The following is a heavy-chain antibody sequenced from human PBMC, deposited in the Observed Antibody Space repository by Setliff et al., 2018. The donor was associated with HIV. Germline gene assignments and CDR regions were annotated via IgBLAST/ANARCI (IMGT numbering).Heavy chain of an antibody. CDR1: GFTFSTYA. J-gene: IGHJ6*02. Sequence: GGSLRLSCAVSGFTFSTYAMSWVRQAPGKGLEWVSTISAGGGSTYYADSVKGRFTISRDNSKNTLYLQMNSLRAEDTALYYCAREPHELRYFDWLLYPAYYYYGMDVWGQGTTVTVSS. D-gene: IGHD3-9*01. CDR2: ISAGGGST. CDR3: AREPHELRYFDWLLYPAYYYYGMDV. V-gene: IGHV3-23*01.